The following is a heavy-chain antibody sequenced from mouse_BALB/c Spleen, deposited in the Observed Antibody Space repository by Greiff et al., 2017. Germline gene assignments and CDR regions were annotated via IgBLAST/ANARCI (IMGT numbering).Heavy chain of an antibody. V-gene: IGHV7-3*02. CDR3: ARDEGSYYFDY. J-gene: IGHJ2*01. CDR1: GFTFTDYY. Sequence: EVMLVESGGGLVQPGGSLRLSCATSGFTFTDYYMSWVRQPPGKALEWLGFIRNKANGYTTEYSASVKGRFTISRDTSQSILYLQMNTLRAEDSATYYCARDEGSYYFDYWGQGTTLTVSS. CDR2: IRNKANGYTT.